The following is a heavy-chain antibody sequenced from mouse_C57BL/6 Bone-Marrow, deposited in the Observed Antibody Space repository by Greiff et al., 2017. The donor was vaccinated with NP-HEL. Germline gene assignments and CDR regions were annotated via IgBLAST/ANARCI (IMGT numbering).Heavy chain of an antibody. V-gene: IGHV1-69*01. CDR2: IDPSDSYT. Sequence: QVQLQQPGAELVMPGASVKLSCKASGYTFTSYWMHWVKQRPGQGLEWIGEIDPSDSYTNYNQKFTGKSTLTVDKSSSTAYMQLSSLTSEDSAVYYCARGSSSGYVDYWGQGTTLTVSS. D-gene: IGHD3-2*02. J-gene: IGHJ2*01. CDR1: GYTFTSYW. CDR3: ARGSSSGYVDY.